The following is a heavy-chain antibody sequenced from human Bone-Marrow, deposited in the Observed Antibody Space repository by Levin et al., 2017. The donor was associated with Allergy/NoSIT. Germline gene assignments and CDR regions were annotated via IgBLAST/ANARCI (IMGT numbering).Heavy chain of an antibody. J-gene: IGHJ5*02. D-gene: IGHD6-13*01. CDR2: LNPNSGGT. V-gene: IGHV1-2*02. CDR1: GYTFTGYH. Sequence: WASVKVSCKASGYTFTGYHIHWVRQAPGQGLEWMGWLNPNSGGTSYAQKFQGRVTMTRDTSITTAYMDLSRLTSGDTAIYYCARSIAAADYNWFDPWGQGTLVTVSS. CDR3: ARSIAAADYNWFDP.